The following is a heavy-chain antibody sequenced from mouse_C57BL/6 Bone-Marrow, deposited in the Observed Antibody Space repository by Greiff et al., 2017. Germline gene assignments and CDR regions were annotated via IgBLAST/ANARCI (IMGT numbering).Heavy chain of an antibody. Sequence: QVQLKQPGAELVKPGASVKLSCKASGYTFTSYWMQWVKQRPGRGLEWIGEIDPSDSYTNYNQKFKGKATLTVDTSSSTAYMQLSSLTSEDSAVYYCAREGAWTTVVFDYWGKAPLSQSPQ. J-gene: IGHJ2*01. CDR1: GYTFTSYW. CDR2: IDPSDSYT. D-gene: IGHD1-1*01. V-gene: IGHV1-50*01. CDR3: AREGAWTTVVFDY.